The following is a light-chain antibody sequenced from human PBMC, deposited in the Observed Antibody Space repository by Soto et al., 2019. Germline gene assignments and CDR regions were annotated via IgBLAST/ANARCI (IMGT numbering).Light chain of an antibody. CDR2: GAS. J-gene: IGKJ4*01. V-gene: IGKV3-15*01. CDR3: QQYNNWPPLT. Sequence: EIVMTQSPATLSVSPGERATLSCRASQSVSSNLAWYQQKPGQAPRLLIYGASTRATGIPARFSGSGSGTEFTPTISSLQSEDCAVYYCQQYNNWPPLTFGGGTKVEIK. CDR1: QSVSSN.